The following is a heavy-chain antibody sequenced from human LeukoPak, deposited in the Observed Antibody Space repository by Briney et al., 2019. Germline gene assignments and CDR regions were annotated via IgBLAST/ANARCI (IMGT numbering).Heavy chain of an antibody. CDR1: GFTFSSYA. D-gene: IGHD2-2*01. V-gene: IGHV3-23*01. CDR2: ISGSGGST. CDR3: AKDAPYCSSTSCYFHY. Sequence: PGGSLRLSCAASGFTFSSYAMSWVRQAPGKGLEWVSAISGSGGSTYYADSVKGRFTISRDNSKNTLYLQMNSLRAEDTAVYYCAKDAPYCSSTSCYFHYWGQGTLVTVSS. J-gene: IGHJ4*02.